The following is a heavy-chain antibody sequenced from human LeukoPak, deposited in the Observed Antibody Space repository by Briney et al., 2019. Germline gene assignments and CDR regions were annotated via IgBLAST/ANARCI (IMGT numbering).Heavy chain of an antibody. CDR1: GGSISSYY. Sequence: PSETLSLTCTVSGGSISSYYWSWIRQPPGKGLEWIGSIYYSGSTYYNPSLKSRVTISVDTSKNQFSLKLSSVTAADTAVYYCARQSTFGYFDYWGQGTLVTVSS. J-gene: IGHJ4*02. CDR2: IYYSGST. CDR3: ARQSTFGYFDY. D-gene: IGHD3-16*01. V-gene: IGHV4-59*05.